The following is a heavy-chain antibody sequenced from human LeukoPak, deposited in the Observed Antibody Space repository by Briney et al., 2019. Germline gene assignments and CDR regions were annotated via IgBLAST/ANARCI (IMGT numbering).Heavy chain of an antibody. J-gene: IGHJ4*02. Sequence: SETLSLTCTVSGGSISSYYWSWVRQPPGKGPEWIWYIYTSGSTNSNPSLTSRVTISVATSKNHFSLKLSSVTAADTAVYYCARQSAKWGATDYWGQGTLVTVSS. V-gene: IGHV4-4*09. CDR2: IYTSGST. CDR3: ARQSAKWGATDY. CDR1: GGSISSYY. D-gene: IGHD1-26*01.